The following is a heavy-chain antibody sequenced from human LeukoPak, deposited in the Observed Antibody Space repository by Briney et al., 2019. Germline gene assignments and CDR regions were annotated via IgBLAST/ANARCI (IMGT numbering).Heavy chain of an antibody. J-gene: IGHJ6*02. CDR1: GGSISSCDYY. D-gene: IGHD3-10*01. CDR2: IYYSGST. Sequence: PSETLSLTCTVSGGSISSCDYYWSWIRQPPGKGLEWIGYIYYSGSTYYNPSLKSRVTISVDTSKNQFSLKLSSVAAADTAVYYCARLLKRYYPYGMDVWGQGTTVTVSS. CDR3: ARLLKRYYPYGMDV. V-gene: IGHV4-30-4*01.